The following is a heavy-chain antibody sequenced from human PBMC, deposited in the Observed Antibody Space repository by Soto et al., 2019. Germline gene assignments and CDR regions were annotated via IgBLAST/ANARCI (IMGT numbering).Heavy chain of an antibody. V-gene: IGHV3-23*01. CDR1: GFTFDNYA. CDR3: AKVSLGATTITDFYYYGMDV. CDR2: ITGSGENT. Sequence: PGGSLRLSCAASGFTFDNYAMNGVRQAPGKGLEWVSGITGSGENTYYADSVKGRFTISRDNSKNTLYVQLNSLRVEDTAIYYCAKVSLGATTITDFYYYGMDVWGQGTMVTVS. D-gene: IGHD1-26*01. J-gene: IGHJ6*02.